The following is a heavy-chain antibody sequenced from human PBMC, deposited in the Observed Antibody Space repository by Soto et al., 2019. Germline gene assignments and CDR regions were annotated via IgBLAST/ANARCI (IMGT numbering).Heavy chain of an antibody. CDR1: GFTFSSYW. CDR3: AREGSPIYYYDSSGYSPGDAFDI. J-gene: IGHJ3*02. D-gene: IGHD3-22*01. V-gene: IGHV3-7*01. CDR2: IKQDGSEK. Sequence: EVQLVESGGGLVQPGGSLRLSCAASGFTFSSYWMSWVRQAPGKGLEWVANIKQDGSEKYYVDSVKGRFTISRDNAKNSLYLKMNSLRAEDTAVYYCAREGSPIYYYDSSGYSPGDAFDIWGQGTMVTVSS.